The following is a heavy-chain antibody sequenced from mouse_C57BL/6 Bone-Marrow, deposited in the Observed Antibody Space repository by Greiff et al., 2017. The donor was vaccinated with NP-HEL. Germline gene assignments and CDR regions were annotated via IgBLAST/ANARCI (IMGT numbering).Heavy chain of an antibody. V-gene: IGHV1-26*01. Sequence: LVKPGASVKISCKASGYTFTDYYMNWVKQSHGKSLEWIGDINPNNGGTSYNQKFKGKATLTVDKSSSTAYMELRSLTSEDSAVYYCARDGYYSSWYFDVWGTGTTVTVSS. CDR2: INPNNGGT. CDR3: ARDGYYSSWYFDV. CDR1: GYTFTDYY. D-gene: IGHD2-3*01. J-gene: IGHJ1*03.